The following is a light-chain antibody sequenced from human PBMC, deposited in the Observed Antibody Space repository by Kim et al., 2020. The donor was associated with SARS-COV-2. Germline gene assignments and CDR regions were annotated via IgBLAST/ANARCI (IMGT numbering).Light chain of an antibody. J-gene: IGLJ2*01. Sequence: YVYWYQQLPGAAPKLLIYGNTQRPSGVPDRFSGSKSGTSASLAISEIRPEDEADYYCAAWDASLSARLFGGGTQLTVL. CDR2: GNT. V-gene: IGLV1-47*02. CDR3: AAWDASLSARL. CDR1: Y.